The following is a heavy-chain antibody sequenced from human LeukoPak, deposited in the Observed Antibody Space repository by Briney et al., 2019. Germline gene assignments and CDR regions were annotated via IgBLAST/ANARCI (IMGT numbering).Heavy chain of an antibody. D-gene: IGHD3-9*01. Sequence: GGSLRPSCAASGFTFSSYSMNWVRQAPGKGLEWVSSISSSSSYIYYADSVKGRFTISRDNAKNSLYLQMNSLRAEDTAVYYCAREEYGLRYFDWLLSKDAFDIWGQGAMVTVSS. V-gene: IGHV3-21*01. CDR1: GFTFSSYS. CDR2: ISSSSSYI. J-gene: IGHJ3*02. CDR3: AREEYGLRYFDWLLSKDAFDI.